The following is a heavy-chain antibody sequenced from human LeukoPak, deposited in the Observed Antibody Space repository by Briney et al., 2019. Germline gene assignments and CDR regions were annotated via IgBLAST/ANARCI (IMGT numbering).Heavy chain of an antibody. CDR3: ARGNSGYDFHFDY. D-gene: IGHD5-12*01. CDR1: GFTFSSCS. V-gene: IGHV3-21*01. J-gene: IGHJ4*02. CDR2: ISSSSSYI. Sequence: GGPLGLPCEASGFTFSSCSMNWFRKPPGKGLEWVSSISSSSSYIYYADSGKGRFTISRDNAKNSLYLQMNSLRAEDTAVYYCARGNSGYDFHFDYWGQGTLVTVSS.